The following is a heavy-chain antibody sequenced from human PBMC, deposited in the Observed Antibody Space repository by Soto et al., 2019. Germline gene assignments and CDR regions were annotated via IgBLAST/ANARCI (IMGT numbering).Heavy chain of an antibody. CDR2: ISYDGSNK. CDR3: AKRLAARPDYYYGMDV. V-gene: IGHV3-30*18. CDR1: GFTFSSYG. J-gene: IGHJ6*02. Sequence: GGSLRLSCAASGFTFSSYGMHWVRQAPGKGLEWVAVISYDGSNKYYADSVKGRFTISRDNSKNTLYLQMNSLRAEDTAVYYCAKRLAARPDYYYGMDVWGQGTTVTVSS. D-gene: IGHD6-6*01.